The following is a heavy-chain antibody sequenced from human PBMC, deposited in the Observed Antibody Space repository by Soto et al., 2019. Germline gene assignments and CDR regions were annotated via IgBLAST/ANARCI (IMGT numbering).Heavy chain of an antibody. CDR2: IDSSSSYT. J-gene: IGHJ4*02. CDR1: GFTFSDYY. CDR3: ARDITMVRGAPPLENDY. Sequence: GGSLRLSCAASGFTFSDYYMSWIRQAPGKGLEWVSYIDSSSSYTNYADSVKGRFTISRDNAKNSLYLQMNSLRAEDTAVYYCARDITMVRGAPPLENDYWGQGTLVTVSS. V-gene: IGHV3-11*06. D-gene: IGHD3-10*01.